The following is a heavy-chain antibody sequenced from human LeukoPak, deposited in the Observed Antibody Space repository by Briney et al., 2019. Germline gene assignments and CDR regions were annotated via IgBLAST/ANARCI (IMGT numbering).Heavy chain of an antibody. D-gene: IGHD5-18*01. Sequence: HPGGSLRLSCAASGFTFDDYTMHWVRQPPGKGLEWVSLISWDGGSTYYADSVKGRFTISRDNSKNSLYLQMNSLRTEDTALYYCAKDSDVDTARMEYYFDYWGQGTLVTVSS. V-gene: IGHV3-43*01. J-gene: IGHJ4*02. CDR2: ISWDGGST. CDR1: GFTFDDYT. CDR3: AKDSDVDTARMEYYFDY.